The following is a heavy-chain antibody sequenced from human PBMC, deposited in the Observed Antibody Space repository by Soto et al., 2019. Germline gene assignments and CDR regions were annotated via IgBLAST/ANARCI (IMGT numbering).Heavy chain of an antibody. CDR2: IVVGSGNT. V-gene: IGHV1-58*01. J-gene: IGHJ4*02. CDR1: GFTFTSSA. D-gene: IGHD6-19*01. CDR3: AADDSSGWYWFDY. Sequence: ASVKVSCKASGFTFTSSAVQWVRQARGQRLEWIGWIVVGSGNTNYAQKFQERVTITRDMSTSTAYVELSSLRSEDTAVYYCAADDSSGWYWFDYWGQGTLVTVSS.